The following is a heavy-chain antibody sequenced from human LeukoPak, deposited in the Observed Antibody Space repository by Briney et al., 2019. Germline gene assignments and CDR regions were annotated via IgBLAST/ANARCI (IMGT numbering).Heavy chain of an antibody. CDR1: GSRFTNYW. CDR2: IYPGYSNI. D-gene: IGHD6-19*01. Sequence: GASLKISCKGSGSRFTNYWIGWVRPMPGKGLGRIGIIYPGYSNIRYSPSFQGQVTISVDKSISTAYLQWSSLKASGTAMYYCARLAETEVAGTDYWAREPWSPSPQ. CDR3: ARLAETEVAGTDY. V-gene: IGHV5-51*01. J-gene: IGHJ4*02.